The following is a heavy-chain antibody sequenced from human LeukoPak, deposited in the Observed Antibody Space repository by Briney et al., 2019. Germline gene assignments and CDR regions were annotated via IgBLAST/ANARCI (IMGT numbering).Heavy chain of an antibody. V-gene: IGHV4-34*01. J-gene: IGHJ5*02. D-gene: IGHD6-19*01. CDR2: INHSGST. CDR1: GGSFSGYY. Sequence: PSETLSLTCAVYGGSFSGYYWSWIRQPPGKGLEWIGEINHSGSTNYNPSLKSRVTISVDTSKNQFSLKLSSVTAADTAVYYCARALKQWLVEFDPWGQGTLVTVSS. CDR3: ARALKQWLVEFDP.